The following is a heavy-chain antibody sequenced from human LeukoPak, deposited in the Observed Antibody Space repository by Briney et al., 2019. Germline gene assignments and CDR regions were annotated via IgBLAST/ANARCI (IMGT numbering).Heavy chain of an antibody. CDR1: GFTFNDYA. CDR2: ISWNSASI. Sequence: PGGSLRLSCAASGFTFNDYAMHWVRQAPGKGLEWVSGISWNSASIGYADSVKGRFTISRDNAKNSLYLQMNSLRAEDTAVYYCARGDVVVTAIVDYWGQGTLVTVSS. CDR3: ARGDVVVTAIVDY. J-gene: IGHJ4*02. D-gene: IGHD2-21*02. V-gene: IGHV3-9*01.